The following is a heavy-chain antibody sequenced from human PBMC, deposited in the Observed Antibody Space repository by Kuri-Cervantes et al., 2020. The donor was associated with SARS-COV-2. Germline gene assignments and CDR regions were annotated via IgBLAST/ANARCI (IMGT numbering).Heavy chain of an antibody. D-gene: IGHD6-19*01. CDR2: ISSSSSCI. CDR3: AKGGRHYSSGWDFLSY. J-gene: IGHJ4*02. V-gene: IGHV3-21*01. CDR1: GFTFSSYS. Sequence: GGSLRLSCAASGFTFSSYSMNWVRQAPGKGLEWVSSISSSSSCIYYADSVKGRFTISRDNAKNSLYLQMNSLRAEDTAVYYCAKGGRHYSSGWDFLSYWGQGTLVTVSS.